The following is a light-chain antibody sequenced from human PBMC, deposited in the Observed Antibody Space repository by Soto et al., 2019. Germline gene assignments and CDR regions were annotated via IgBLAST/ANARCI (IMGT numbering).Light chain of an antibody. CDR3: QQYHNWPPLT. CDR1: QSVSNY. Sequence: EIVMTQSPATLSVSPGERATLSCRASQSVSNYLAWYQQKPGQAPRLLIYGASTRATGIPARFSGGGSETEFTLTISSLQSGDFAVYYCQQYHNWPPLTFGGGTKVEIK. V-gene: IGKV3-15*01. J-gene: IGKJ4*01. CDR2: GAS.